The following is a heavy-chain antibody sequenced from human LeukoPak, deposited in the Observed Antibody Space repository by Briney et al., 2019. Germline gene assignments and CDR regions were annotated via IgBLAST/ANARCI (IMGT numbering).Heavy chain of an antibody. D-gene: IGHD6-19*01. V-gene: IGHV3-74*01. J-gene: IGHJ5*02. CDR1: GLTFSSYW. CDR3: ASSSDNNCFDP. Sequence: GGSLRLSCAASGLTFSSYWMHWVRQAPGKGLIWVSRIRSDGSYTDYADFVKGRFTISRDNAKNTLYLQMNSLRAEDTAVYYCASSSDNNCFDPWGQGTLVTVSS. CDR2: IRSDGSYT.